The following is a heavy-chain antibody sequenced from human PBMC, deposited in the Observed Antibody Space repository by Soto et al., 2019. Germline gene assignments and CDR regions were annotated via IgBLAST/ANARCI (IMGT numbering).Heavy chain of an antibody. Sequence: PSETLSLTCAVYGGSFSGYYWSWIRQPPGKGLEWIGDINHSGSSNQNPSLKSRVTISVDTSKNQFSLKLKSLTAADTAVYYCARGITSTPAVQGDAPDNCYFDSWGLGTLVTVS. D-gene: IGHD1-1*01. J-gene: IGHJ4*02. CDR2: INHSGSS. V-gene: IGHV4-34*01. CDR1: GGSFSGYY. CDR3: ARGITSTPAVQGDAPDNCYFDS.